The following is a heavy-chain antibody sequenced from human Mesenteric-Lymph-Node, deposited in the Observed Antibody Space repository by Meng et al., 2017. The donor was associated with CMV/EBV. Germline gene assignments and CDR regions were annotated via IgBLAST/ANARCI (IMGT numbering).Heavy chain of an antibody. D-gene: IGHD2-15*01. CDR1: GGTFSSYA. CDR2: IIPILGIA. CDR3: AREHWDIVVVVAATQNYYYYGMDV. Sequence: SVKVSCKASGGTFSSYAISWVRQAPGQGLEWMGGIIPILGIANYAQKFQGRVTITADKSTSTAYMELSSLRSEDTAVYYCAREHWDIVVVVAATQNYYYYGMDVWGQGTTVTVSS. V-gene: IGHV1-69*10. J-gene: IGHJ6*02.